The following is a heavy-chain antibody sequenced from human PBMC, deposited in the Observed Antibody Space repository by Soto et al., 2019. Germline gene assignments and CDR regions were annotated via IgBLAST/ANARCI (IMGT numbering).Heavy chain of an antibody. J-gene: IGHJ4*02. CDR1: GFTVSSNY. V-gene: IGHV3-23*01. D-gene: IGHD6-13*01. Sequence: GGSLRLSCAASGFTVSSNYMSWVRQAPGKGLEWVSSISGSGGSIYYAHSVKGRFTISRDKTKNTLDLQMNSLRAEDTAVYHCARVAPEYSSTPRRFDFWGQGTLVTVSS. CDR3: ARVAPEYSSTPRRFDF. CDR2: ISGSGGSI.